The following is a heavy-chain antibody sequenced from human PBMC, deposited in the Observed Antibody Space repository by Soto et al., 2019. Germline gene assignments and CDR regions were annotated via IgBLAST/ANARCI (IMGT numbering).Heavy chain of an antibody. CDR1: GGSFSGYY. CDR2: INHSGST. V-gene: IGHV4-34*01. CDR3: AREPHSVAFDI. Sequence: SSETLSLTCAVYGGSFSGYYWSWIRQPPGKGLEWIGEINHSGSTNYNPSLKSRVTISVDTSKNQFSLKLSSVTAADTAVYYCAREPHSVAFDIWGQGTMVTVSS. J-gene: IGHJ3*02. D-gene: IGHD1-26*01.